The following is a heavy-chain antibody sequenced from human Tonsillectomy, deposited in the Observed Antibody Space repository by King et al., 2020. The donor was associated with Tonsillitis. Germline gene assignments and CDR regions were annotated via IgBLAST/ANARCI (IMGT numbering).Heavy chain of an antibody. D-gene: IGHD1-14*01. CDR2: ISGSGDDT. CDR3: ARLPTGFPNWFGP. Sequence: VQLVESGGGLVQPGGSLRLSCAASGFTFRNYVMGWVRQAPGKGLEWVSAISGSGDDTYYADSVKGRFTISRDNSKNTLYLQINTLRVKDTAMYYCARLPTGFPNWFGPWGQGTLVTVSS. J-gene: IGHJ5*02. V-gene: IGHV3-23*04. CDR1: GFTFRNYV.